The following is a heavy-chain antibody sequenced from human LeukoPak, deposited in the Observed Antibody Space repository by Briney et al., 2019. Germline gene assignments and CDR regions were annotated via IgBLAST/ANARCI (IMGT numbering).Heavy chain of an antibody. Sequence: ASVKVSCKASGYTFTSYDINWVRQATGQGLEWMGWMNPNSGNTGYAQKFQGRVTITRNTSISTAYMELSSLGSEDTAVYYCARGGDQADWFDPWGQGTLVTVSS. J-gene: IGHJ5*02. D-gene: IGHD3-10*01. V-gene: IGHV1-8*03. CDR2: MNPNSGNT. CDR3: ARGGDQADWFDP. CDR1: GYTFTSYD.